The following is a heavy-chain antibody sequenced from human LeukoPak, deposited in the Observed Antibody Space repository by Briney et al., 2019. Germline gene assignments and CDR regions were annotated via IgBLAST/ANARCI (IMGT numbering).Heavy chain of an antibody. V-gene: IGHV3-64D*06. J-gene: IGHJ4*02. D-gene: IGHD6-13*01. CDR1: EFTFGTYA. CDR3: ARLAAAGHSDF. Sequence: GGPLRLSCSASEFTFGTYAMLWVRQAPGKGLEYVSAISSNGRDAYYAASVRGRFSISRVNSNNTLYLQMSSLRPDDTAMYYCARLAAAGHSDFWGQGALVAVSS. CDR2: ISSNGRDA.